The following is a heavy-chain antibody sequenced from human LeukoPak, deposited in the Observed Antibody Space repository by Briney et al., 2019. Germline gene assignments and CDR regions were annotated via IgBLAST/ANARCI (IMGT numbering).Heavy chain of an antibody. CDR1: GFTFSSYN. CDR2: ITSSSSYI. J-gene: IGHJ6*03. Sequence: PGGALRLSCAASGFTFSSYNMNWVRQAPGKGPEGVSSITSSSSYIYYADSVKGRFTISRDNAKNSLYLQMDSLRVEDTAVYYCARDPYSGSYGPYYYYYMDVWGKGTTVTISS. D-gene: IGHD1-26*01. V-gene: IGHV3-21*06. CDR3: ARDPYSGSYGPYYYYYMDV.